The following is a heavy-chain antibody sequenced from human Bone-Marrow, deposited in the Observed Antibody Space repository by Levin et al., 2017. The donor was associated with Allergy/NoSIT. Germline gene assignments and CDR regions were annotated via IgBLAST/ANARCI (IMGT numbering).Heavy chain of an antibody. J-gene: IGHJ4*02. CDR2: ISDSGGAT. CDR1: GFTFDNYG. V-gene: IGHV3-23*01. Sequence: GGSLRLSCAASGFTFDNYGLNWVRQAPGKGLEWVSGISDSGGATYHADSVKGRFIISRDNSKNTVYLQMNRLRAADTAVYYCARASEFNYFDSWGQGTLVTVSS. CDR3: ARASEFNYFDS.